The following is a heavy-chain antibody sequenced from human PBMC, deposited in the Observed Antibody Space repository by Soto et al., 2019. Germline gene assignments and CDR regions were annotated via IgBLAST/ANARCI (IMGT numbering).Heavy chain of an antibody. CDR1: GFSLSTSGVH. V-gene: IGHV2-5*02. D-gene: IGHD4-4*01. Sequence: ESGPTLGNPTQTLTLTCTFPGFSLSTSGVHVGWLRQPPGKALEWLALIYWDDEKRYSPSLKSMLTISKDTSKNQVVLTMTNVDPVDTATYYCAYSTDYSKRYFDYWGQGTLVTVSS. CDR2: IYWDDEK. J-gene: IGHJ4*02. CDR3: AYSTDYSKRYFDY.